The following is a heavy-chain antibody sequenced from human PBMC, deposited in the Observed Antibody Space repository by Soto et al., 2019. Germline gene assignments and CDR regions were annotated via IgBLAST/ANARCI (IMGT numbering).Heavy chain of an antibody. D-gene: IGHD3-22*01. CDR1: GYTFTSYG. V-gene: IGHV1-18*01. Sequence: GASVKVSCKASGYTFTSYGISWVRQAPLQVLEWMVCISAYNGNTNYAQKLQGRVTMTTDTSKSTAYMELRSLRSDDTDVYYCAREPNYDDSSGYSSVGWFDPWGQGILVTVSS. CDR3: AREPNYDDSSGYSSVGWFDP. CDR2: ISAYNGNT. J-gene: IGHJ5*02.